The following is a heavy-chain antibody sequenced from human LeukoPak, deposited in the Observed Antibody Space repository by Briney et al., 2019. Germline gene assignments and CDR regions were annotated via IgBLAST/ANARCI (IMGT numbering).Heavy chain of an antibody. CDR1: GFTFSSYA. J-gene: IGHJ4*02. D-gene: IGHD6-6*01. V-gene: IGHV3-30-3*01. CDR2: ISYDGSNK. CDR3: ARGVPQYFDY. Sequence: PGGSLRLSCAASGFTFSSYAMHWVRQAPGKGLEWVAVISYDGSNKYYADSVKGRFTISRDNSENTLYLQMNSLRAEDTAVYYCARGVPQYFDYWGQGTLVTVSS.